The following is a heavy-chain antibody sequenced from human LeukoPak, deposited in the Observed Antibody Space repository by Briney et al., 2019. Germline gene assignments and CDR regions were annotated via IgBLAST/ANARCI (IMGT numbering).Heavy chain of an antibody. Sequence: GASVKVSCKASGYTFTSYYMHWVRQAPGQGLEWMGIINPSGGSTSYAQKFQGRVTMTRNTSISTAYMELSSLRSEDTAVYYCARGKRGYCSGGSCYEDWYFDLWGRGTLVTVSS. J-gene: IGHJ2*01. CDR1: GYTFTSYY. D-gene: IGHD2-15*01. V-gene: IGHV1-46*01. CDR2: INPSGGST. CDR3: ARGKRGYCSGGSCYEDWYFDL.